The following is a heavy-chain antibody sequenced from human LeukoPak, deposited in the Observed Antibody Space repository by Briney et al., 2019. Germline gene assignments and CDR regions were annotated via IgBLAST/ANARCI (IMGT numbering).Heavy chain of an antibody. CDR3: ARGVEGDYDFDY. CDR2: MNTNSGNT. D-gene: IGHD4-17*01. V-gene: IGHV1-8*01. Sequence: ASVKISCKASGYTFTRYDINWVRQATGQGLEWMGWMNTNSGNTGYAPKFQGRVTMTRNTSISTAYMELSSLRSEDTAVYYCARGVEGDYDFDYWGQGTLVTVSS. CDR1: GYTFTRYD. J-gene: IGHJ4*02.